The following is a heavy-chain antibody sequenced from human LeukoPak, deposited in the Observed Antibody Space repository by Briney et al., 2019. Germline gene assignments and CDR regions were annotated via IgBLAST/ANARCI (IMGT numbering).Heavy chain of an antibody. Sequence: PGGSLRLSCAASGFTFSSYAMHWVRQAPGKGLEWVAVISYDGSNKYYAGSVKGRFTISRDNSKNTLYLQMNSLRAEDTAVYYCAREEIFRVAVAGNWVDYWGQGTLATVSS. CDR2: ISYDGSNK. D-gene: IGHD6-19*01. CDR1: GFTFSSYA. J-gene: IGHJ4*02. CDR3: AREEIFRVAVAGNWVDY. V-gene: IGHV3-30-3*01.